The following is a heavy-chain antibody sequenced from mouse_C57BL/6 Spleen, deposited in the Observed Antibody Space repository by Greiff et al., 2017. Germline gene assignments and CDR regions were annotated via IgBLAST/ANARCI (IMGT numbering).Heavy chain of an antibody. Sequence: EVQGVESGTVLARPGASVKMSCKTSGYTFTSYWMHWVKQRPGQGLEWIGAIYPGNSDTSYNQKFKGKAKLTAVTSASTAYMELSSLTNEDSAVYYCMATVVAKDWFAYWGQGTLVTVSA. CDR1: GYTFTSYW. V-gene: IGHV1-5*01. D-gene: IGHD1-1*01. J-gene: IGHJ3*01. CDR2: IYPGNSDT. CDR3: MATVVAKDWFAY.